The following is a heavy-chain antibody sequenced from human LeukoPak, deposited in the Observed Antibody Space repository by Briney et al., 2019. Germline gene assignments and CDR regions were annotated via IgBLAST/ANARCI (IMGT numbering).Heavy chain of an antibody. J-gene: IGHJ4*02. D-gene: IGHD6-13*01. CDR1: GFTFDDYG. CDR2: IYSGGST. V-gene: IGHV3-66*01. CDR3: AKASRAAALYFDY. Sequence: PGGSLRLSCAASGFTFDDYGMSWVRQAPGKGLEWVSVIYSGGSTYYADSVKGRFTISRDNSKNTLYLQMNSLRAEDTAVYYCAKASRAAALYFDYWGQGTLVTVSS.